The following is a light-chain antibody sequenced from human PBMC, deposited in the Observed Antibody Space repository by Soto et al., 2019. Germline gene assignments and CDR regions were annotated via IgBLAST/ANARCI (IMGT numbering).Light chain of an antibody. J-gene: IGLJ1*01. V-gene: IGLV2-14*03. CDR3: SSYTAFTTYV. Sequence: QSVLTQPASVSGSPGQSITISCTGTNSDVGAYSYVSWYQQYPGKAPKLLIYDVGARPSGISDRFSGSKSGNTASLTISGLQADDEAYYYCSSYTAFTTYVFGRGTKLTVL. CDR2: DVG. CDR1: NSDVGAYSY.